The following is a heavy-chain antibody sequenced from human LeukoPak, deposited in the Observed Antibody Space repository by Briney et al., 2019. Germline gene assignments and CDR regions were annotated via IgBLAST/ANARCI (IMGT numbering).Heavy chain of an antibody. D-gene: IGHD1-7*01. J-gene: IGHJ6*03. CDR3: ARVLELLNYYYYMDV. CDR1: GYTFTSYA. CDR2: INTNTGNP. Sequence: ASVKVSCKASGYTFTSYAMNWVRQAPGQGLEWMGWINTNTGNPTYAQGFTGRFVFSLDTSVSTAYLQISSLKVEDTAVYYCARVLELLNYYYYMDVWGKGTTVTVSS. V-gene: IGHV7-4-1*02.